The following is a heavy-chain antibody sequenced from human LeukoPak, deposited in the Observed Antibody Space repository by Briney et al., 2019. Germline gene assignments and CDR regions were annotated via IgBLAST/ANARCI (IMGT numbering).Heavy chain of an antibody. CDR1: GYTFTSYG. V-gene: IGHV1-18*01. D-gene: IGHD5-12*01. J-gene: IGHJ4*02. CDR2: ISAYNGNT. Sequence: GASVKVSCKASGYTFTSYGISWVRQAPGQGLEWMGWISAYNGNTNYAQKLQGRVTMTTDTSTSTAYVELRSLRSDDTAVYYCARVSGYDSGLRSPPPTYWGQGTLVTVSS. CDR3: ARVSGYDSGLRSPPPTY.